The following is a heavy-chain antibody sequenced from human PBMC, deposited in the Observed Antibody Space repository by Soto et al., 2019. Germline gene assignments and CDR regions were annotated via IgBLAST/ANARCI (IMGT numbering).Heavy chain of an antibody. CDR1: GFSFSSYA. V-gene: IGHV3-23*01. Sequence: SGGSLRLSCAASGFSFSSYAMNWVRQAQGKGLEWVSVISGSGGSTYYADSVRGRFTLSRDNSKNTLYLQMSSLRAEDTAIYYCAKDRCSGGSCYTAWFDPCGQGTLVTVSS. J-gene: IGHJ5*02. CDR3: AKDRCSGGSCYTAWFDP. CDR2: ISGSGGST. D-gene: IGHD2-15*01.